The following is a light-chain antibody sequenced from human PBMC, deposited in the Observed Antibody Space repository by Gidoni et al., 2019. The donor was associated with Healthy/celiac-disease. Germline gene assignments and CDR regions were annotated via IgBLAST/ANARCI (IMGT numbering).Light chain of an antibody. CDR3: QQSYSTLGIT. CDR2: AAS. CDR1: QSISSY. V-gene: IGKV1-39*01. Sequence: DIQMTQSPSSLSASVGDRVTITCRASQSISSYLNWYQQKPGKAPKLLIYAASSLQSGVPSRFSGSGSGTDFTLTISSLQPEDFATYYCQQSYSTLGITFGQGTRLEIE. J-gene: IGKJ5*01.